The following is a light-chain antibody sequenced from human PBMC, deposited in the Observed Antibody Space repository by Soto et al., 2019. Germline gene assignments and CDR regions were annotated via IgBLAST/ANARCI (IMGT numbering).Light chain of an antibody. J-gene: IGLJ1*01. V-gene: IGLV2-23*02. Sequence: QSALTQPASVSGSPGQSITISCTGTSGDVGNYNLVSWYQQHPDKAPKLMIYEVSKRPSGVSNRFSGSKSGNTASLTISGLQAEDEADYYCCSYAGSSTFYVFGTGTKVTVL. CDR2: EVS. CDR3: CSYAGSSTFYV. CDR1: SGDVGNYNL.